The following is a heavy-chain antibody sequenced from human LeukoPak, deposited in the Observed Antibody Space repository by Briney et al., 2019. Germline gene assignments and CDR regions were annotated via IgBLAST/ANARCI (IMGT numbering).Heavy chain of an antibody. Sequence: SETLSLTCTVSGGSISSYYWSWIRQPPGKRLEWIGYIFYRGSTNYNPSLKSRVAMSEDTSKNQFSLNLSSVTAADTAVYYCARGGYYGSGSDDAFDIWGQGTMVTVSS. D-gene: IGHD3-10*01. CDR3: ARGGYYGSGSDDAFDI. CDR2: IFYRGST. CDR1: GGSISSYY. J-gene: IGHJ3*02. V-gene: IGHV4-59*01.